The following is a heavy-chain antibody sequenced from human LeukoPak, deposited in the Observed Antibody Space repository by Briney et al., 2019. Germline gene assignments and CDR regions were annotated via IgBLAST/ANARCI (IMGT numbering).Heavy chain of an antibody. CDR3: AKDAQRGFDYSNSLEY. J-gene: IGHJ4*02. Sequence: PGRSLRLSCAASKFTFSHYGMHWVRQAPGKGLQWVAVIWSDGSNQYYADSVMGRFTISRDNSNNMVYLQMNSLRADDTGVYYCAKDAQRGFDYSNSLEYWGQGALVTVSS. CDR2: IWSDGSNQ. V-gene: IGHV3-33*06. D-gene: IGHD4-11*01. CDR1: KFTFSHYG.